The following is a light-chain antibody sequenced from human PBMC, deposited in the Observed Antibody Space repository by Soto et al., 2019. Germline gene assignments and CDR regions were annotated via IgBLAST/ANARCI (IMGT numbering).Light chain of an antibody. V-gene: IGKV3-20*01. CDR1: QSVSSY. Sequence: EIVLTQSPGTLSLSPGERATLSCRASQSVSSYLAWYQQKPGQAPRLLIYDASSRATGIPDRFSGGGSGTDFTLTISRLEPEDFATYYCLQHNSYPWTFGQGTKVDIK. J-gene: IGKJ1*01. CDR2: DAS. CDR3: LQHNSYPWT.